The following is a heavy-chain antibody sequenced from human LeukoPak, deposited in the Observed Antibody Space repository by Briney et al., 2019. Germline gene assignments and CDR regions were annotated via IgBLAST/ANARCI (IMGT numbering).Heavy chain of an antibody. V-gene: IGHV4-4*07. CDR1: GGSISSYY. J-gene: IGHJ4*02. Sequence: SETLSLSCTVSGGSISSYYWSWIRQPAGKGLEWIGRIYTSGSTNYNPSLKSRVTMSVDTSKNQFSPKRSSMTAADTAVYYCARDRGWTRDYYFDYWGQGTLVTVSS. CDR2: IYTSGST. D-gene: IGHD6-19*01. CDR3: ARDRGWTRDYYFDY.